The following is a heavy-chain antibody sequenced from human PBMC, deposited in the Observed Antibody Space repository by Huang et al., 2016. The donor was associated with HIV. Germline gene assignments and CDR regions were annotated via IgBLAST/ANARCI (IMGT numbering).Heavy chain of an antibody. J-gene: IGHJ4*02. V-gene: IGHV1-8*01. CDR1: GYTFTSDD. CDR2: MSPNSGNT. D-gene: IGHD3-22*01. Sequence: QVQLVQSGAEVKKPGASVKVSCKAAGYTFTSDDINWGRQTTGQGLGWMGWMSPNSGNTCYAQKFQGRVTMTWSTSISTAYMELSGLRSDDTAVYYCASEPLGSSDYFRYWGQGTLVTVSS. CDR3: ASEPLGSSDYFRY.